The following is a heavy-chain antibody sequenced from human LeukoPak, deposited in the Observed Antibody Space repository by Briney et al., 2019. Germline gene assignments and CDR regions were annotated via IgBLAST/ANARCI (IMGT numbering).Heavy chain of an antibody. V-gene: IGHV3-21*01. CDR2: ISSSSSYM. D-gene: IGHD7-27*01. Sequence: TGGSLRLSCAASGFTFSSYSMNWVRQAPGKGLEWVSSISSSSSYMYYADSVKGRFTISRDNAKNSLYLQMNSLRAEDTAVYYCARPTLTWGSGPDYWGQGTLVTVSS. CDR1: GFTFSSYS. J-gene: IGHJ4*02. CDR3: ARPTLTWGSGPDY.